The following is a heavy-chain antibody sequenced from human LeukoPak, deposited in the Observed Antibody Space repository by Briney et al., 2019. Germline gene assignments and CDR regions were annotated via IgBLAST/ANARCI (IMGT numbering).Heavy chain of an antibody. V-gene: IGHV3-30*18. J-gene: IGHJ3*02. D-gene: IGHD4-17*01. CDR3: AKDQNDYGDQDAFDI. CDR2: ISYDGSNK. Sequence: GGSLRLSCAASGFTFSSYGMHWVRQAPGKGLEWVAVISYDGSNKYYADSVKGRFTISRDNSKNTLSLQMNSLRADDTAVYYCAKDQNDYGDQDAFDIWGQGTMVTVSS. CDR1: GFTFSSYG.